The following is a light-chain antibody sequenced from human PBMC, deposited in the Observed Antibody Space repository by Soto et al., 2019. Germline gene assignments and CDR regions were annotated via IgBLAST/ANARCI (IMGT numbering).Light chain of an antibody. CDR1: QSINNY. V-gene: IGKV1-39*01. CDR2: GAS. CDR3: QQSYSTPPLT. J-gene: IGKJ4*01. Sequence: DIQMTQSPSSLSASVGDRVTITCRASQSINNYLNWFQQKPGKAPKLLIYGASSLHSGVPSRFSGSASGTDFTLTISSLQPEDFATYYCQQSYSTPPLTFGGGTKVEI.